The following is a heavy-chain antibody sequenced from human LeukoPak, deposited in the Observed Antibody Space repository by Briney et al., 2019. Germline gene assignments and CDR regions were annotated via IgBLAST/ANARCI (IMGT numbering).Heavy chain of an antibody. Sequence: SETLSLTCTVSGGSISSSSYYWGWIRQPPGKGLEWIGSIYYSGSTYYNPSLKSRVTISVDTSKNQFSLKLSSVTAADTAVYYCARTRDSRENDAFDIWGQGTMVTVSS. J-gene: IGHJ3*02. D-gene: IGHD3-22*01. V-gene: IGHV4-39*01. CDR1: GGSISSSSYY. CDR2: IYYSGST. CDR3: ARTRDSRENDAFDI.